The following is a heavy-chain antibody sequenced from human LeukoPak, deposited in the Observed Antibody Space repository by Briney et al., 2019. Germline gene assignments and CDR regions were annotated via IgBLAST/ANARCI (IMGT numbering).Heavy chain of an antibody. D-gene: IGHD6-13*01. CDR1: GFTFSSFG. CDR2: IWYDGSEK. Sequence: GRSLRLSCAASGFTFSSFGMHWVRQAPGKGLEWVAVIWYDGSEKYYTASVKGRFTISRDNSKNTLYLQMSSLRGEDTAIYYCARAGNAFDIWGQGTMVTVSS. J-gene: IGHJ3*02. CDR3: ARAGNAFDI. V-gene: IGHV3-33*01.